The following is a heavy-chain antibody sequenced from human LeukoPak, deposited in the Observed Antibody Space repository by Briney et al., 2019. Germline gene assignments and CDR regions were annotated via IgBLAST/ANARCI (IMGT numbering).Heavy chain of an antibody. CDR3: ARTRYYYNSRSYGAPYYFDY. Sequence: SETLSLTCAVYGGSFSGYYWSWIRQPPGKGLEWIGEINHSGSTNYNPSLKSRVTISVDTSKNQFSLKLSSVTADTAVYYCARTRYYYNSRSYGAPYYFDYWGQGTLVTVSS. V-gene: IGHV4-34*01. J-gene: IGHJ4*02. CDR1: GGSFSGYY. CDR2: INHSGST. D-gene: IGHD3-10*01.